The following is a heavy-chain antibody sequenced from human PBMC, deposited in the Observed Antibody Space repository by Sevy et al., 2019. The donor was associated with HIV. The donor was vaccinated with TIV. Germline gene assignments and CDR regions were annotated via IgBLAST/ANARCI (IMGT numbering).Heavy chain of an antibody. Sequence: GGSLRLTCAASGFTFSDYYMSWIRQAPGKGLEWISYISGSGSTIYNADSVKGRFTISRDNAKNSLYLQMNSLRAEDTAAYYCARDHVKDGDLGDYYYYAMDVWGQGTTVTVSS. V-gene: IGHV3-11*01. CDR2: ISGSGSTI. D-gene: IGHD4-17*01. CDR1: GFTFSDYY. J-gene: IGHJ6*02. CDR3: ARDHVKDGDLGDYYYYAMDV.